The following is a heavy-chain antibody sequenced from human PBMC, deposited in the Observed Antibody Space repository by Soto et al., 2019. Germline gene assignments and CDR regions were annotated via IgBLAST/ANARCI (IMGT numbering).Heavy chain of an antibody. CDR1: GDSFTSYA. D-gene: IGHD1-26*01. CDR3: ARDKDSGSYHLLLRGRGMGV. V-gene: IGHV1-3*01. CDR2: INAGNGNT. Sequence: ASVKVSCEACGDSFTSYAMHWVRQAPGQRLEWMGWINAGNGNTKYSQKFQGRVTITRDTSASTAYMELSSLRSEDTAVYYCARDKDSGSYHLLLRGRGMGVWGQGTTVTVSS. J-gene: IGHJ6*02.